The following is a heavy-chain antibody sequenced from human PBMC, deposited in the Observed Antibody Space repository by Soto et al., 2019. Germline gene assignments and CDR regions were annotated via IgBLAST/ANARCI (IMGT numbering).Heavy chain of an antibody. CDR2: IYYSGST. J-gene: IGHJ6*02. V-gene: IGHV4-31*03. CDR1: GGSISSGGYC. Sequence: SETLSLTCTVSGGSISSGGYCWSWIRQHPGKGLEWIGYIYYSGSTYYNPSLKSRVTISVDTSKNQFSLKLSSVTAADTAVYYCARDSGPTFGMDVWGQGTTVTVSS. CDR3: ARDSGPTFGMDV. D-gene: IGHD5-12*01.